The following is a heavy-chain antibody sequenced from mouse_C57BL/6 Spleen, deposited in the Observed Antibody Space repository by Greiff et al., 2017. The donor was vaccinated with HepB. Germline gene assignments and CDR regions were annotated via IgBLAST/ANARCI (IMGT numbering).Heavy chain of an antibody. Sequence: QVQLQQSGAELARPGASVKLSCKASGYTFTSYGISWVKQRTGQGLEWIGEIYPRSGNTYYNEKFKGKATLTADKSSSTAYMELRSLTSEDSAVYFCAREEDYYGSKAMDYWGQGTSVTVSS. V-gene: IGHV1-81*01. CDR2: IYPRSGNT. D-gene: IGHD1-1*01. CDR1: GYTFTSYG. CDR3: AREEDYYGSKAMDY. J-gene: IGHJ4*01.